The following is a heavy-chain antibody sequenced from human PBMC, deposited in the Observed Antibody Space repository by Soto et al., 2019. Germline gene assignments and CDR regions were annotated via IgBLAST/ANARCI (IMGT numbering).Heavy chain of an antibody. D-gene: IGHD3-22*01. CDR3: ARGNYYDRSGYRYYFDY. Sequence: EVQLVESGGTLVQPGGSLRLSCAASRFTFSSYSMNWVRQAPGKGLEWVSYISNGGNTIYYADSVKGRFTISRDNAKTSLYLRMNSLRDEDTAVYYCARGNYYDRSGYRYYFDYWGQGTLVTVSS. J-gene: IGHJ4*02. CDR1: RFTFSSYS. V-gene: IGHV3-48*02. CDR2: ISNGGNTI.